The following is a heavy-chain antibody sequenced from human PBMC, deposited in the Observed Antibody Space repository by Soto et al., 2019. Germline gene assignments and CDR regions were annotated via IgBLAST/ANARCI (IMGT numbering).Heavy chain of an antibody. V-gene: IGHV3-7*01. J-gene: IGHJ4*02. CDR3: TRHGFFTFDY. D-gene: IGHD4-17*01. Sequence: EVQLVESGGGLVQPGGSLRLSCAASGFIFSGHWMGWVRQAPGKGLEWVANINKDGSDVKYVDSMKGRFFASRDSAKNSLYLQMNSLRVDDTAVYFCTRHGFFTFDYWGQGSLVTVSS. CDR2: INKDGSDV. CDR1: GFIFSGHW.